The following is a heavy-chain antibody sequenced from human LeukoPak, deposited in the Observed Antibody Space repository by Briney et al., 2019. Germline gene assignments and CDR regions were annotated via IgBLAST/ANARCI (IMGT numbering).Heavy chain of an antibody. V-gene: IGHV3-23*01. D-gene: IGHD1-26*01. CDR2: ISGSGSNT. Sequence: GGSLRLSCAASGFTSSSYAMNWVRQAPGKGLEWVSGISGSGSNTYYADSVMGRFTISRDNSKNTLYLQMNSLRAEDTAVYYCAEDVLSGTYYYFDQWGQGTLVTVSS. CDR3: AEDVLSGTYYYFDQ. J-gene: IGHJ4*02. CDR1: GFTSSSYA.